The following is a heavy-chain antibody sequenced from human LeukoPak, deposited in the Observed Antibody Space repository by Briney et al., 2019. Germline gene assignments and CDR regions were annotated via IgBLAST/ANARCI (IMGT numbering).Heavy chain of an antibody. D-gene: IGHD2-21*01. J-gene: IGHJ6*02. CDR2: IYYSGST. V-gene: IGHV4-59*08. CDR1: GGSISSYY. Sequence: SETLSLTCTVSGGSISSYYWSWIRQPPGKGLEWIGYIYYSGSTNYNPSLKSRVTISVDTSKNQFSLKLSSVTAADTAVYYCARHGDGILFNGMDVWGQGTTVTVSS. CDR3: ARHGDGILFNGMDV.